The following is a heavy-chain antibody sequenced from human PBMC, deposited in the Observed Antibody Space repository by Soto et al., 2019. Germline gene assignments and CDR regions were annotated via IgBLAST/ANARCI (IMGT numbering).Heavy chain of an antibody. CDR3: AGKPNALYYFDY. CDR1: GGSISSHDYY. D-gene: IGHD2-8*01. CDR2: IHNSGVT. V-gene: IGHV4-31*11. Sequence: QVQLQESGPGLVNPSQTLSLTCAASGGSISSHDYYWSWIRQHPAKGLEWIGYIHNSGVTYYNPSPRSRVTMSVHTSKNQVSLKLTSVTAADTAVYYCAGKPNALYYFDYWGQGTLVTVSS. J-gene: IGHJ4*02.